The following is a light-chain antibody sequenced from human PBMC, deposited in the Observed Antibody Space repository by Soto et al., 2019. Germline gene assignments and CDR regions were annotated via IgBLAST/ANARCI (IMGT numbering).Light chain of an antibody. Sequence: DIQMTQSPSTLSASVGDRVTITCRASQSISTGLAWYQQKPGKAHKLLIYDASSLETGVPSRFSGSGSGTAFTLTIRSLQPDDCATYDCQLYSSDSPWTFRQATKVE. CDR1: QSISTG. V-gene: IGKV1-5*01. CDR3: QLYSSDSPWT. CDR2: DAS. J-gene: IGKJ1*01.